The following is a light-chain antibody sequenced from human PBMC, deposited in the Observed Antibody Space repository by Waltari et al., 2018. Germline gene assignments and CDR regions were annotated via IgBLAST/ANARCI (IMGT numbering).Light chain of an antibody. CDR3: SAWDGNLKIYI. V-gene: IGLV10-54*04. CDR1: NNNPGKEG. J-gene: IGLJ1*01. Sequence: QAGLTQPPSVSKGLRQTATPTCTAANNNPGKEGAPRLQQHQGHPPKLLSYRNNNRPSGISERFSASRSGNTASLTITGLQPEDEADYYCSAWDGNLKIYIFGPGTRVTVL. CDR2: RNN.